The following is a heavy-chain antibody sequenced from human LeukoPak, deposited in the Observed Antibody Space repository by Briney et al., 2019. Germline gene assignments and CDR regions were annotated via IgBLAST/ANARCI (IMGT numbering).Heavy chain of an antibody. V-gene: IGHV3-30*02. CDR1: GFTFSSYG. CDR3: AKDPSSGYFDWLLPIYYYMDV. D-gene: IGHD3-9*01. CDR2: IRYDGSNK. Sequence: GGSLRLSCAASGFTFSSYGMHWVRQAPGKGLEWVAFIRYDGSNKYYADSVKGRFTISRDNSKNTLYLQMNSLRAEDTAVYYCAKDPSSGYFDWLLPIYYYMDVRGKGTTVTISS. J-gene: IGHJ6*03.